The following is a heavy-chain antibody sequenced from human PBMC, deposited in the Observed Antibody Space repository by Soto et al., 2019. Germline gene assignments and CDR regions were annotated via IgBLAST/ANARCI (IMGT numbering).Heavy chain of an antibody. V-gene: IGHV3-23*01. CDR3: ARGGWFGEIKYYYYMDV. D-gene: IGHD3-10*01. J-gene: IGHJ6*03. Sequence: GGFLRLSCAASGFTFSSYAMSWVRQAPGKGLEWVSAISGSGGSTYYADSVKGRFTISRDNSKNTLYLQMNSLRAEDTAVYYCARGGWFGEIKYYYYMDVWGKGTTVTVSS. CDR2: ISGSGGST. CDR1: GFTFSSYA.